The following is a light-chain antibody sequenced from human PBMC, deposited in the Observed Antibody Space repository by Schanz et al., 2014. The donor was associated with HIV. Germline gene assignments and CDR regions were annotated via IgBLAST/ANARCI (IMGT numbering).Light chain of an antibody. J-gene: IGKJ2*02. CDR1: QSVSSY. V-gene: IGKV3-11*01. Sequence: EIVLTQSPATLSLSPGERATLSCRASQSVSSYLAWYQQKPGQAPRLLIYDASKRATGIPARFSGSGSGTDFTLTISSLEPEDFAVYYCQQYGNSPRTFGQGTKLEIK. CDR3: QQYGNSPRT. CDR2: DAS.